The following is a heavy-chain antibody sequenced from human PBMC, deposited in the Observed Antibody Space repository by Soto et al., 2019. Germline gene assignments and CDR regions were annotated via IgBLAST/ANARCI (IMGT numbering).Heavy chain of an antibody. J-gene: IGHJ5*02. V-gene: IGHV2-5*01. CDR1: GFSLSTSGVG. CDR2: IYWNDAK. CDR3: AHNLYYDILTGYRFNWFDP. D-gene: IGHD3-9*01. Sequence: SGPTLVNPTQTLTLTCTFSGFSLSTSGVGVGWIRQPPGKALEWLALIYWNDAKRYSPSLKSRLTITKDTSKNQVVLTMTNMDPVDTATYYCAHNLYYDILTGYRFNWFDPWGQGTLVTV.